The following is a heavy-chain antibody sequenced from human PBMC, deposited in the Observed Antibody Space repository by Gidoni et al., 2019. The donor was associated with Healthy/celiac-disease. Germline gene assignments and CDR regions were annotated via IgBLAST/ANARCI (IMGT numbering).Heavy chain of an antibody. V-gene: IGHV3-53*01. J-gene: IGHJ6*02. Sequence: EVQLVESGGGLIQPGGSLRLSCAASGFTVSSNYMSWVRQAPGKGLEWVSVIDSGGSTYYADSVKGLFTISRDNSKNTLYLQMNSLRAEDTAVYYCARDSGAYFSSTECDGMDVWGQGTTVTVSS. CDR2: IDSGGST. CDR3: ARDSGAYFSSTECDGMDV. CDR1: GFTVSSNY. D-gene: IGHD2-2*01.